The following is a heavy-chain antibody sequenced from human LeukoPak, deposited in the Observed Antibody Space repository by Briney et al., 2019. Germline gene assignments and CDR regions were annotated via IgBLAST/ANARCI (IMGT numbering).Heavy chain of an antibody. D-gene: IGHD3-22*01. J-gene: IGHJ5*02. V-gene: IGHV3-21*06. CDR3: ARERGHYVDSSGYWDFDP. Sequence: GGSLRLACSTSGFTFTNYGMNWIRQAPGKGLEWVSSIKKNGTVVYNADSVEGRFTISRDNAKNSVYLEMSSLRVDDTAVYFCARERGHYVDSSGYWDFDPWGQGTLVIVSS. CDR2: IKKNGTVV. CDR1: GFTFTNYG.